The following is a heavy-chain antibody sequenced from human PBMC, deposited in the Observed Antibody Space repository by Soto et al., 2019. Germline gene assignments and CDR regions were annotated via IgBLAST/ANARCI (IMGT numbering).Heavy chain of an antibody. D-gene: IGHD3-10*01. J-gene: IGHJ6*02. CDR3: ARENLGYYGSGYGMDV. V-gene: IGHV4-39*02. CDR1: GGSISSSSYY. Sequence: SETLSLTCTVSGGSISSSSYYWGWIRQPPGKGLEWIGSIYYSGTTYYKSSLKSRVTISVDTSKKQFSLKLNSVTAADTAVYYCARENLGYYGSGYGMDVWGQGTTVTVSS. CDR2: IYYSGTT.